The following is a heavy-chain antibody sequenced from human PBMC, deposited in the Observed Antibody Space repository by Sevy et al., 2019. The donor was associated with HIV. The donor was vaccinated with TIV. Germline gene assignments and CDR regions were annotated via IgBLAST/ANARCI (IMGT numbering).Heavy chain of an antibody. CDR1: GNTFTVYF. CDR3: ARGVTIFGVDYYFQH. Sequence: ASVKVSCKASGNTFTVYFVYWVRQAPGQGLEWMGWINPNSGDTNYAQNFQGRVTMTSDASISTVYMELSSLTSDDTAVYYCARGVTIFGVDYYFQHWGQGALVTVSS. D-gene: IGHD3-3*01. V-gene: IGHV1-2*02. J-gene: IGHJ1*01. CDR2: INPNSGDT.